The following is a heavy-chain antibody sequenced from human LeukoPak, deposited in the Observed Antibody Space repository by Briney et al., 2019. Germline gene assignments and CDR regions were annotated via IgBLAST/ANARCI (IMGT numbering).Heavy chain of an antibody. D-gene: IGHD2-2*01. J-gene: IGHJ5*02. V-gene: IGHV3-21*01. CDR2: ISSSSSYI. Sequence: GGSLRLSCAASGFTFSSYSMNWVRQAPGKGLEWVSSISSSSSYIYYADSVKGRFTISRDNAKNSLYLQMNSLRAEDTAVYYCARDLISGGVVVPAAMWLFDPWGQGTLATVSS. CDR3: ARDLISGGVVVPAAMWLFDP. CDR1: GFTFSSYS.